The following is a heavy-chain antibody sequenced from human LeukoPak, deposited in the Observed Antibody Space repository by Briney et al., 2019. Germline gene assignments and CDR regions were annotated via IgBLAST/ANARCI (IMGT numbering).Heavy chain of an antibody. D-gene: IGHD3-10*01. CDR3: AKDRAPSPGGRHHGMDI. V-gene: IGHV3-23*01. CDR1: GFTFSSYA. J-gene: IGHJ6*02. CDR2: ISGSGGST. Sequence: GGSLRLSCAASGFTFSSYAMSWVRQAPGKGLEWVAAISGSGGSTYYADSVKGRFTISRDNSKNTLYLQMNSLRAEDTAVYYCAKDRAPSPGGRHHGMDIWGQGTTVTVSS.